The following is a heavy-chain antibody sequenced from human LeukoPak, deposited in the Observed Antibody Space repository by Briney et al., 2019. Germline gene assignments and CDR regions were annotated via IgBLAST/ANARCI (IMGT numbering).Heavy chain of an antibody. D-gene: IGHD6-19*01. CDR3: ARDRSPTYSSGWYQDAFDI. V-gene: IGHV1-2*04. CDR2: ISPNSGGT. J-gene: IGHJ3*02. Sequence: ASVKVSCKASGYTFTGYYMHWVRQAPGQGLEWMGWISPNSGGTNYAQKFQGWVTMTRDTSISTAYMELSRLRSDDTAVYYCARDRSPTYSSGWYQDAFDIWGQGTMVTVSS. CDR1: GYTFTGYY.